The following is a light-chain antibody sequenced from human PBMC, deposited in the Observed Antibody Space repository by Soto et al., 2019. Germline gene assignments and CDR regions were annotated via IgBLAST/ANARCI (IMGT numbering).Light chain of an antibody. CDR1: QDIRNY. J-gene: IGKJ1*01. CDR2: SAS. Sequence: DIQVTHSPSSLSASVRDRVTITCRAGQDIRNYLAWFQQRPGNVPNRLIFSASSLQSGVPSRFSGSRSGPDLTITISSLQPEDFETYYCQQSYSSPPTFGQGTKVDIK. CDR3: QQSYSSPPT. V-gene: IGKV1-39*01.